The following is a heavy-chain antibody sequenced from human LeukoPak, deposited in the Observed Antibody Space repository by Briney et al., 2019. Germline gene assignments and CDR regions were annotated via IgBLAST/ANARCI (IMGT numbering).Heavy chain of an antibody. CDR3: ARTRSGWDNWFDP. J-gene: IGHJ5*02. D-gene: IGHD6-19*01. Sequence: ASVKVSCKASGYTFTSYAMHWVRQAPGQRLEWMGWINAGNGNTKYSQKFQGRVAITRDTSASTAYMELSSLRSEDTAVYYCARTRSGWDNWFDPWGQGTLVTVSS. CDR1: GYTFTSYA. V-gene: IGHV1-3*01. CDR2: INAGNGNT.